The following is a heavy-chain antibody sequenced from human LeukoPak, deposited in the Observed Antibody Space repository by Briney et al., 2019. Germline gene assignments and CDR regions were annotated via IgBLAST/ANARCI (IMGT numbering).Heavy chain of an antibody. Sequence: GRSLRLSCAAPGFTFSTYGMHWVRQAPGKGLEWVAVIWYDGTYKYYADSVEGRFTISRDNSKNTLYLLMNSLRAEDTAVYYCAKDLGYGDYVGYFDLWGRGTLVTVSS. CDR2: IWYDGTYK. J-gene: IGHJ2*01. CDR1: GFTFSTYG. V-gene: IGHV3-33*06. CDR3: AKDLGYGDYVGYFDL. D-gene: IGHD4-17*01.